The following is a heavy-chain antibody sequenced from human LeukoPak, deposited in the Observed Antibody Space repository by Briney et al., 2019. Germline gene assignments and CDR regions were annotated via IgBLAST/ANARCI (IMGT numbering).Heavy chain of an antibody. Sequence: SETLSLTCTVSGYSISSGYYWGWIRQPPGKGLEWIGSIYHSGSTYYNPSLKSRVTISVDTSKNQFSLKLSSVTAADTAVYYCARPPQQPVPIDAFDIWGQGTMVTVSS. CDR1: GYSISSGYY. V-gene: IGHV4-38-2*02. CDR2: IYHSGST. CDR3: ARPPQQPVPIDAFDI. D-gene: IGHD6-13*01. J-gene: IGHJ3*02.